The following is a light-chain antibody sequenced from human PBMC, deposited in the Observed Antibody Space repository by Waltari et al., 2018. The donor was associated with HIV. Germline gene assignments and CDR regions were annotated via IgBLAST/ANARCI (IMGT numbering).Light chain of an antibody. CDR2: DVN. V-gene: IGLV2-14*03. CDR3: SSYASGATWL. Sequence: QSTLTQPASVSGSPGQSITISCTGSSTDIGGYNYVSWYQQHPDKAPKLIIFDVNQRPSGLSNRFSGSKSGNTASLTISGLQKDDEAFYSCSSYASGATWLFGGGTRLNVL. J-gene: IGLJ3*02. CDR1: STDIGGYNY.